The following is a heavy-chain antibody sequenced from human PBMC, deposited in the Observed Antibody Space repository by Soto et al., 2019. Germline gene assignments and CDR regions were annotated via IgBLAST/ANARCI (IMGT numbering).Heavy chain of an antibody. CDR1: GGSISSGGYY. V-gene: IGHV4-61*08. CDR2: IYYSGST. J-gene: IGHJ6*03. Sequence: SETLSLTCTVSGGSISSGGYYWSWIRQHPGKGLEWIGYIYYSGSTNYNPSLKSRVTISVDTSKSQFSLKLSSVTAADTAVYYCARADGDYGDYAHNYYYYMDVWGKGTTVTVSS. D-gene: IGHD4-17*01. CDR3: ARADGDYGDYAHNYYYYMDV.